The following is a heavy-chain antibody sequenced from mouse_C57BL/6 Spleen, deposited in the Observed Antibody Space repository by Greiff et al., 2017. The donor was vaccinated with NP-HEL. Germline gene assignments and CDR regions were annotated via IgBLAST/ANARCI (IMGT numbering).Heavy chain of an antibody. D-gene: IGHD1-1*01. Sequence: VQLKESGPELVKPGASVKISCKASGYTFTDYYMNWVKQSHGKSLEWIGDINPNNGGTSYNQKFKGKATLTVDKSSSTAYMELRSLTSEDSAVYYCARGITTVVAPFDYWGQGTTLTVSS. CDR1: GYTFTDYY. J-gene: IGHJ2*01. V-gene: IGHV1-26*01. CDR2: INPNNGGT. CDR3: ARGITTVVAPFDY.